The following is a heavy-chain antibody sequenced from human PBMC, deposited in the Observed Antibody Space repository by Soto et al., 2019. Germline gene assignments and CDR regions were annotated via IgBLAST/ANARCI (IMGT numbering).Heavy chain of an antibody. V-gene: IGHV1-69*13. J-gene: IGHJ6*02. CDR2: IIPIFGTA. Sequence: GASVKVSCKASGGTFSSYAISWLRQAPGQGLEWMGGIIPIFGTANYAQKFQGRVTITADESTSTAYMELSSLRSEDTAVYYCARDLFRAPYYYGMDVWGQGTTVTVSS. CDR3: ARDLFRAPYYYGMDV. CDR1: GGTFSSYA.